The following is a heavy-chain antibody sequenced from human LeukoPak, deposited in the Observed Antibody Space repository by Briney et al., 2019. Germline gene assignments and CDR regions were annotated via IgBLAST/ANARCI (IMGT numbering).Heavy chain of an antibody. Sequence: ASVKVSCKASGYTFTSYYMHWVRQAPGQGLEWMGIINPSGGSTSYAQKFQGRVTMTRDTSTNTVYMELSSLRSEDTAVYYCARESDCTNGACYGYYYYMDVWGKGTTVTVSS. V-gene: IGHV1-46*01. CDR3: ARESDCTNGACYGYYYYMDV. CDR2: INPSGGST. J-gene: IGHJ6*03. CDR1: GYTFTSYY. D-gene: IGHD2-8*01.